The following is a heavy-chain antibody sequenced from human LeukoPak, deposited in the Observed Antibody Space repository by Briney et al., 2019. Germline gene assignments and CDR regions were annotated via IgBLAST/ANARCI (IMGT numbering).Heavy chain of an antibody. J-gene: IGHJ5*02. V-gene: IGHV4-39*07. Sequence: SETLSLTCTVSGGSISSSSYYWGWIRQPPGKGLEWIGSIYYSGSTYYNPSLKSRVTISVDTSKNQFSLKLSSVTAADTAVYYCARVHGTVNWFDPWGQGTLVTVSS. CDR1: GGSISSSSYY. CDR2: IYYSGST. D-gene: IGHD6-13*01. CDR3: ARVHGTVNWFDP.